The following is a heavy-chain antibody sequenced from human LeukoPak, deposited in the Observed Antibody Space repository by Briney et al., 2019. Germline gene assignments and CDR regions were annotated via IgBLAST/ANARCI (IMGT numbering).Heavy chain of an antibody. J-gene: IGHJ4*02. D-gene: IGHD1-1*01. Sequence: GGSLRLTCTASGFPFIEYSMNWVRQVPGKGLEWISYIGIDSGNTKYADSVRGRFTISADKAKNSLYLQMNSLRVEDTAVYYCARDHNYAFDNWGQGALVSVAS. CDR1: GFPFIEYS. CDR3: ARDHNYAFDN. CDR2: IGIDSGNT. V-gene: IGHV3-48*01.